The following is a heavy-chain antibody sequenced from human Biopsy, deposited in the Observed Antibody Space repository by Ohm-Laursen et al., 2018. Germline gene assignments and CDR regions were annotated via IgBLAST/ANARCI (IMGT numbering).Heavy chain of an antibody. D-gene: IGHD1-26*01. J-gene: IGHJ5*02. CDR1: GDSFTSYA. V-gene: IGHV1-69*10. Sequence: GASVKVSCKASGDSFTSYAIGWVRQAPGQGLEWMGGIIPIPNVATYAQKFQGRITITADESTSTAYMELSSLTSDDTAVYCCARGEGSSWFDPWGHGTLVTVSS. CDR3: ARGEGSSWFDP. CDR2: IIPIPNVA.